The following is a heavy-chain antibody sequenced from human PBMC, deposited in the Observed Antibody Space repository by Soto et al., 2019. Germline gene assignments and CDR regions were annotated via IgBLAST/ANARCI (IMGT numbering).Heavy chain of an antibody. J-gene: IGHJ3*02. D-gene: IGHD3-22*01. CDR1: GGTFSSYA. CDR3: AEYYYDSSGYPGAFDI. CDR2: IIPIFGTA. V-gene: IGHV1-69*13. Sequence: SVKVFCKASGGTFSSYAISWVRQAPGQGLEWMGGIIPIFGTANYAQKFQGRVTITADESTSTAYMELSSLRSEDTAVYYCAEYYYDSSGYPGAFDIWGQGTMVTVSS.